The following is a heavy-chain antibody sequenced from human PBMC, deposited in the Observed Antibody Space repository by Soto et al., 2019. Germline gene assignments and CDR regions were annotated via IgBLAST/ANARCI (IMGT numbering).Heavy chain of an antibody. D-gene: IGHD6-13*01. V-gene: IGHV2-70*01. Sequence: SGPTLVNPTQTLTLTCTFSGFSLSTSGMCVSWIRQPPGKALEWLALIDWDDDKYYSTSLKTRLTISKDTSKNQVVLTMTNMDPVDTATYSCARITEAGGIGAAGTYYYYGMDVWGQGTTVTVSS. CDR2: IDWDDDK. CDR1: GFSLSTSGMC. J-gene: IGHJ6*02. CDR3: ARITEAGGIGAAGTYYYYGMDV.